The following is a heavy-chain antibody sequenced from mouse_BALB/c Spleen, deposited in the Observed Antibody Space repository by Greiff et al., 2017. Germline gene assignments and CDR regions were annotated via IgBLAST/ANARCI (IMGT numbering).Heavy chain of an antibody. J-gene: IGHJ4*01. Sequence: EVMLVESGGGLVQPGGSMKLSCVASGFTFSNYWMNWVRQSPEKGLEWVAEIRLKSNNYATHYAESVKGRFTISRDDSKSSVYLQMNNLRAEDTGIYYCTRGGYGSSEAYYYAMDYWGQGTSVTVSS. CDR2: IRLKSNNYAT. CDR1: GFTFSNYW. V-gene: IGHV6-6*02. D-gene: IGHD1-1*01. CDR3: TRGGYGSSEAYYYAMDY.